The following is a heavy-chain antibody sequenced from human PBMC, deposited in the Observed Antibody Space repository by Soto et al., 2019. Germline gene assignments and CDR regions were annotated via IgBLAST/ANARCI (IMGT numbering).Heavy chain of an antibody. Sequence: ASVKVSCKASGYTFTSYAMHWVRQAPGQRLEWMGWINAGNGNTKYSQKFQGRVTITRDTSASTAYMELSSLRSEDTAVYYCARNGPFSYSSSTHYFDYWGQGTLVTVSS. J-gene: IGHJ4*02. CDR1: GYTFTSYA. CDR3: ARNGPFSYSSSTHYFDY. D-gene: IGHD6-6*01. V-gene: IGHV1-3*01. CDR2: INAGNGNT.